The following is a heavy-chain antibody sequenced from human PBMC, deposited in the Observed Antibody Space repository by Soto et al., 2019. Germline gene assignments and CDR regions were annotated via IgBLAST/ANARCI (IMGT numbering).Heavy chain of an antibody. CDR2: INAGNGNT. CDR3: ARARISFSGWYYFY. Sequence: ASVKVSCKASGYTFTSYAMHWVRQAPGQRLEWMGWINAGNGNTKYSQKFQGRVTITRDTCASTAYMELSSLRSEDTAVYYCARARISFSGWYYFYWGQGTLVTVSS. J-gene: IGHJ4*02. CDR1: GYTFTSYA. V-gene: IGHV1-3*01. D-gene: IGHD6-19*01.